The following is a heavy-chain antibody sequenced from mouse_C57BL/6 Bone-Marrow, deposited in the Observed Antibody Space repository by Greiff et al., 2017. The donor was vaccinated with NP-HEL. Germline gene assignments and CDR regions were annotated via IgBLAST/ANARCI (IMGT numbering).Heavy chain of an antibody. CDR3: ARDYYGSSYYYAMDY. Sequence: EVHLVESGGGLVKPGGSLKLSCAASGFTFSDYGMHWVRQAPEKGLEWVAYISSGSSTIYYADTVKGRFTISRDNAKNTLFRQRTSLRSEDTAMYYCARDYYGSSYYYAMDYWGQGTSVTVAS. D-gene: IGHD1-1*01. CDR2: ISSGSSTI. CDR1: GFTFSDYG. J-gene: IGHJ4*01. V-gene: IGHV5-17*01.